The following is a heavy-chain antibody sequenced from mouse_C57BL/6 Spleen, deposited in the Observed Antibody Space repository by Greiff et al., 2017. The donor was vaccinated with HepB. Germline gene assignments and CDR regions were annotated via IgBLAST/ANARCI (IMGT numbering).Heavy chain of an antibody. D-gene: IGHD2-12*01. Sequence: EVQLQESGPELVKPGASVKLSCKASGYTFTSYDINWVKQRPGQGLEWIGWIYPENGDTEYASKFQGKATITADPSSNTAYLQLSSLTSEDTAVYYCTFYYSDYWGQGTTLTVSS. CDR1: GYTFTSYD. J-gene: IGHJ2*01. CDR3: TFYYSDY. CDR2: IYPENGDT. V-gene: IGHV14-4*01.